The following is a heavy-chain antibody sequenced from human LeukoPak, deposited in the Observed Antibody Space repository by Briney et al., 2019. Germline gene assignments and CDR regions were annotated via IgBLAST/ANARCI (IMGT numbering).Heavy chain of an antibody. CDR1: GYTFTSYG. CDR3: ARDATIFGSEGFDP. Sequence: ASVKVSCKASGYTFTSYGISWVRQAPGQGLEWMGWISAYNGNTNYAQKLQGRVTMTTDTSASTAYMELRSLRSDDTAVYYCARDATIFGSEGFDPWGQGTLVTVSS. CDR2: ISAYNGNT. D-gene: IGHD3-3*01. V-gene: IGHV1-18*01. J-gene: IGHJ5*02.